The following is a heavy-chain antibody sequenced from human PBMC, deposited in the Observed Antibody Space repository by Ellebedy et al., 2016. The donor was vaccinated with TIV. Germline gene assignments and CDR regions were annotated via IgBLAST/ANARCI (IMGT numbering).Heavy chain of an antibody. J-gene: IGHJ4*02. CDR2: ISGSGSRT. V-gene: IGHV3-23*01. CDR1: GFSFSNYG. Sequence: GESLKISXEASGFSFSNYGMTWVRQDPGKGLEWVSGISGSGSRTYYVDSVKGRFTIPRDNFKKMLFLQMNSLRAEDTAVYYCANVGATYAYWGQGTLVTVSS. CDR3: ANVGATYAY. D-gene: IGHD1-26*01.